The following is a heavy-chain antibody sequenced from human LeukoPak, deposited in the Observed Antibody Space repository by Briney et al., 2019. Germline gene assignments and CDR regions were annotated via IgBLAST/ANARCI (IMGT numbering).Heavy chain of an antibody. CDR3: ARGQPQRYSSGWYVNWFDP. Sequence: GGSLRLSCSASGFTFSNYALHWVRQAPGKGLEYVSVISSSGGTTYYAASVKGRFTISRDNSNNSLHLQMSSLRTEDTAVYYCARGQPQRYSSGWYVNWFDPWGQGTLVTVSS. CDR1: GFTFSNYA. D-gene: IGHD6-19*01. V-gene: IGHV3-64D*09. CDR2: ISSSGGTT. J-gene: IGHJ5*02.